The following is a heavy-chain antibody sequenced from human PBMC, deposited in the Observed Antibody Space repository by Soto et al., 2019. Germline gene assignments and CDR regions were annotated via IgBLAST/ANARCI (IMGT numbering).Heavy chain of an antibody. CDR2: IYYSGST. J-gene: IGHJ4*02. CDR1: GGSISSYY. CDR3: ASGPWNWNHCSFDY. D-gene: IGHD1-1*01. Sequence: QVQLQESGPGLVKPSETLSLTCTVSGGSISSYYWSWIRQPPGKGLEWIGYIYYSGSTNYNPSLKSRVTISVDTSKNQFSLKLSSVTAADTAVYYCASGPWNWNHCSFDYWGQGTLVTVSS. V-gene: IGHV4-59*01.